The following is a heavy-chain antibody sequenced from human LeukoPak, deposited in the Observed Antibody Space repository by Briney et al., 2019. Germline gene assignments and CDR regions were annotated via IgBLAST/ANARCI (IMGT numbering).Heavy chain of an antibody. CDR3: TRYNNDHFDY. J-gene: IGHJ4*02. CDR2: IAYDGSRA. CDR1: GLTFGGYG. V-gene: IGHV3-33*01. D-gene: IGHD1-14*01. Sequence: GRSLRLSCAGSGLTFGGYGMHWFRQTPGKGLEWVAVIAYDGSRAFYADSVKGRFTISRDSSKNTMSVQTDDLRAEDTAVYYCTRYNNDHFDYWGQGTLVTVSS.